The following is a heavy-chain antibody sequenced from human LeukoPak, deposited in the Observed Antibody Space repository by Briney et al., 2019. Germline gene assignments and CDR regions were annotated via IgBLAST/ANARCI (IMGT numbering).Heavy chain of an antibody. V-gene: IGHV3-23*01. CDR3: AREAMYYYGSGSYYFGPTYYYMDV. J-gene: IGHJ6*03. CDR2: ISGSGGST. Sequence: GGSLRLSCAASGFTFSSYAMSWVHQAPGKGLEWVSAISGSGGSTYYADSVKGRFTISRGNAKNSLYLQMNSLRAEDTAVYYCAREAMYYYGSGSYYFGPTYYYMDVWGKGTTVTISS. CDR1: GFTFSSYA. D-gene: IGHD3-10*01.